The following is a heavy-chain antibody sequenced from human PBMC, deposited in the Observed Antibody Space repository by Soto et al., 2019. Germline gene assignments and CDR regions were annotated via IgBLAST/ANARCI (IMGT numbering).Heavy chain of an antibody. V-gene: IGHV3-48*04. CDR3: AKDIKGVATKTKGIFDY. CDR1: GFTFRSYS. J-gene: IGHJ4*02. D-gene: IGHD1-1*01. Sequence: AGGSLRLSCAASGFTFRSYSMNWVRQAPGKGLDWISYISASTTSIYYADSVKGRFTISRDNAKNSLYLQMNSLRAEDTALYYCAKDIKGVATKTKGIFDYWGQGTLVTVSS. CDR2: ISASTTSI.